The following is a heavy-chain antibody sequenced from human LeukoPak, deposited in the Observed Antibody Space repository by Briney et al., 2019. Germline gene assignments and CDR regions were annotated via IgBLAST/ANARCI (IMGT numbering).Heavy chain of an antibody. Sequence: PGGSLRLSCAASGFTFSSYWMSWVRQAPGKGLEWVANIKQDGSEKYYVDSVKGRFTISRDNAKNSLYLQMNSLRAEDTALYYCARVPIYCSSTSCYLDYWGQGTLVTVSS. CDR2: IKQDGSEK. D-gene: IGHD2-2*01. V-gene: IGHV3-7*03. J-gene: IGHJ4*02. CDR3: ARVPIYCSSTSCYLDY. CDR1: GFTFSSYW.